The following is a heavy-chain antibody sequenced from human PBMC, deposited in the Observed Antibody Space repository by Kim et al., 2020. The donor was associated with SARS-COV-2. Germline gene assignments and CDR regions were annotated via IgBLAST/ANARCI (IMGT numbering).Heavy chain of an antibody. J-gene: IGHJ4*02. D-gene: IGHD3-22*01. CDR2: MNPNSGNT. CDR3: ARVVMRVRPSSGYPGDDY. CDR1: GYTFTSYD. V-gene: IGHV1-8*01. Sequence: ASVKVSCKASGYTFTSYDINWVRQATGQGLEWMGWMNPNSGNTGYAQKFQGRVTMTRNTSISTAYMELSSLRSEDTAVYYCARVVMRVRPSSGYPGDDYWGQGTLVTVSS.